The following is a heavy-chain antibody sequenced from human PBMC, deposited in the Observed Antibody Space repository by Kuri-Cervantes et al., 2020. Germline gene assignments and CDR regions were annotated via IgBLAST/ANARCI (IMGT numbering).Heavy chain of an antibody. J-gene: IGHJ6*02. CDR3: ARDRLGGYGMDV. D-gene: IGHD3-16*01. Sequence: GESLKISCAASGFTVSSNYMSWVRQAPGKGLEWVAVISYDGSNKYYADSVKGRFTISRDNSKNTLYLQMNSLRAEDTAVYYCARDRLGGYGMDVWGQGTTVTVSS. V-gene: IGHV3-30-3*01. CDR2: ISYDGSNK. CDR1: GFTVSSNY.